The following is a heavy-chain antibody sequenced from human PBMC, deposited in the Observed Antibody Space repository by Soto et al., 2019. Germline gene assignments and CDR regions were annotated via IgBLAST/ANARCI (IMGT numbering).Heavy chain of an antibody. V-gene: IGHV1-8*01. CDR1: GYTFTSYD. J-gene: IGHJ6*02. CDR3: AREGYSGYDRLGRFLNDYYYYGMDV. D-gene: IGHD5-12*01. Sequence: ASVKVSCKASGYTFTSYDINWVRQATGQGLEWMGWMNPNSGNTGYAQKFQGRVTMTRNTSISTAYMELSSLRSEDTAVYYCAREGYSGYDRLGRFLNDYYYYGMDVWGQGTTVTVSS. CDR2: MNPNSGNT.